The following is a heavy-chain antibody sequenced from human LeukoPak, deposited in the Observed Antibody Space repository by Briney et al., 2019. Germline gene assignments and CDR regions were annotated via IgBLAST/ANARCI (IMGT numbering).Heavy chain of an antibody. CDR2: IYYSGST. CDR1: GGSISSGGYY. CDR3: ARDSGGWFYFHY. Sequence: PSQTLSLTCTVSGGSISSGGYYWSWIRQHPGKGLEWIGYIYYSGSTYYNPSLKSRVTISVDTSKNQFSLKLSSVTAADTAVYYCARDSGGWFYFHYWGQGTLVTVSS. V-gene: IGHV4-31*03. J-gene: IGHJ4*02. D-gene: IGHD6-19*01.